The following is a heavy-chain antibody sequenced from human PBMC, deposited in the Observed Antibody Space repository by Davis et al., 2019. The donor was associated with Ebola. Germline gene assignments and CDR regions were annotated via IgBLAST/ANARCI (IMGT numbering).Heavy chain of an antibody. CDR1: GFTFSSYW. CDR3: ARDRAMIVVDYYYYGMDV. V-gene: IGHV3-7*01. CDR2: IKQDGSEK. D-gene: IGHD3-22*01. Sequence: GESLKISCAASGFTFSSYWMSWVRQAPGKGLEWVANIKQDGSEKYYVDSVKGRFTISRDNAKNSLYLQMNSLRAEDTAVYYCARDRAMIVVDYYYYGMDVWGQGTTVTVSS. J-gene: IGHJ6*02.